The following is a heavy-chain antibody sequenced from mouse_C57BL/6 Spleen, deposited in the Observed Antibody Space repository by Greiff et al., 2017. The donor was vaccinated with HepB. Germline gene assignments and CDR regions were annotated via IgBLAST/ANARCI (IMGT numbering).Heavy chain of an antibody. CDR2: IDPSDSYT. CDR3: ARSTDYGSSYDYFDY. D-gene: IGHD1-1*01. J-gene: IGHJ2*01. CDR1: GYTFTSYW. Sequence: QVQLQQSGAELVRPGTSVKLSCKASGYTFTSYWMHWVKQRPGQGLEWIGVIDPSDSYTNYNQKFKGKATLTVDTSSSTAYMQLSSLTSEDSAVYYCARSTDYGSSYDYFDYWGQGTTLTVSS. V-gene: IGHV1-59*01.